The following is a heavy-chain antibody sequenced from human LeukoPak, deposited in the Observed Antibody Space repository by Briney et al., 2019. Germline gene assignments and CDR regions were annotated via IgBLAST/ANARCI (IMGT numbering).Heavy chain of an antibody. Sequence: GGFLRLSCAASGFTFSSYSMNWVRQAPGKGLEWVSSISSSSSYIYYADSVKGRFTISRDNAKNSLYLQMNSLRAEDTAVYYCAREWELLPPDYWGQGTLVTVSS. V-gene: IGHV3-21*01. CDR1: GFTFSSYS. J-gene: IGHJ4*02. D-gene: IGHD1-26*01. CDR2: ISSSSSYI. CDR3: AREWELLPPDY.